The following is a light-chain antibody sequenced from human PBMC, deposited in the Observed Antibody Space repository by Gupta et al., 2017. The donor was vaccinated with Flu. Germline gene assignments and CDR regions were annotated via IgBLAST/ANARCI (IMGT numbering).Light chain of an antibody. CDR3: QYYDNYLKGV. CDR1: SSNIGAGYD. V-gene: IGLV1-40*01. CDR2: GNK. J-gene: IGLJ3*02. Sequence: QSVLTQPPSVSGAPGQRVTISCTGSSSNIGAGYDVHWYQQLPGTAPKLLSYGNKHRPSGVPDRVSGSKSGTSASLTITGLQAEDESYYDCQYYDNYLKGVFGRGTKLTVL.